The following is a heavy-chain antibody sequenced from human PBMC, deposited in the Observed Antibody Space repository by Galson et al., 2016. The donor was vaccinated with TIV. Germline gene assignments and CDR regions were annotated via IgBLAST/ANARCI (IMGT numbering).Heavy chain of an antibody. CDR2: IYESGTT. CDR3: ARVTGGYSFGPGMHYNYFYAMNV. D-gene: IGHD1-26*01. CDR1: GYSIKSGYF. J-gene: IGHJ6*02. V-gene: IGHV4-38-2*01. Sequence: ETLSLTCAVSGYSIKSGYFWGWIRQPPGKGLQWLGSIYESGTTYSHPSLKSRLTMSVDTSKNQFSLKLSSVTAADTAVYFCARVTGGYSFGPGMHYNYFYAMNVWGQGTTVTVSS.